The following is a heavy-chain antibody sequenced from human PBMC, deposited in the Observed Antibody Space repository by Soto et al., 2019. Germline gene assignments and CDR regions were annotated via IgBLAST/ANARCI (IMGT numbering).Heavy chain of an antibody. D-gene: IGHD2-8*01. V-gene: IGHV1-69*06. CDR3: ARSKGVGLVVDAFDI. J-gene: IGHJ3*02. CDR1: GDTFNSHA. CDR2: IIPMFGTA. Sequence: QVQLVQSGAEVKKPGSSVKVSCKVSGDTFNSHAITWVRQAPGQGLEWMGRIIPMFGTANYAQKFQGRVTITADTSTSTAYTELRSLRSEDTAVYYCARSKGVGLVVDAFDIWGQGTMVTVSS.